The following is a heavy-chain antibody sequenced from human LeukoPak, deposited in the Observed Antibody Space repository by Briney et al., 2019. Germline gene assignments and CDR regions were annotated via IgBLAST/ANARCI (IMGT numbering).Heavy chain of an antibody. CDR2: MNEAGSDK. Sequence: GGSLRLSCAASGFTFSSFWVSWLRQAPGKGLEWVAHMNEAGSDKYYVEYVKGRFSISRDNAKNSVILQMNSLRVEDTAVYYCVSWDVGHNNYWGQGAQVTVSS. J-gene: IGHJ4*02. CDR3: VSWDVGHNNY. V-gene: IGHV3-7*01. CDR1: GFTFSSFW. D-gene: IGHD1-1*01.